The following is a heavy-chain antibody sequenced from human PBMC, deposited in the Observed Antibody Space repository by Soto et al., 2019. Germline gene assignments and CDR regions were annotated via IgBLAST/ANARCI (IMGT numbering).Heavy chain of an antibody. CDR1: GFTFSSYG. D-gene: IGHD3-9*01. J-gene: IGHJ4*02. CDR3: ATEYYDILTGYLKSGFDY. CDR2: ISYDGSNK. Sequence: GGSLRLSCAASGFTFSSYGMHWVRQAPGKGLEWVAVISYDGSNKYYADSVKGRFTISRDNSKNTLYLQMNSLRAEDTAVYYCATEYYDILTGYLKSGFDYWGQGTLVTVYS. V-gene: IGHV3-30*03.